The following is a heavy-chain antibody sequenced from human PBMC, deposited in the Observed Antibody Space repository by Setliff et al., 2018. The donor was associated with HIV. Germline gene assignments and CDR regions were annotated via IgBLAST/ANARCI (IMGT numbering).Heavy chain of an antibody. J-gene: IGHJ4*02. D-gene: IGHD1-26*01. Sequence: ASVKVSCKASGYGFAGYHMHWVRQAPGEGLEWMGWINPYTGDTHYIQRFHGRVTMTQDTSTSTVYLDLSGLTSDDTAVYYCARNREGALDFWGQGTRVTVSS. CDR1: GYGFAGYH. CDR2: INPYTGDT. CDR3: ARNREGALDF. V-gene: IGHV1-2*02.